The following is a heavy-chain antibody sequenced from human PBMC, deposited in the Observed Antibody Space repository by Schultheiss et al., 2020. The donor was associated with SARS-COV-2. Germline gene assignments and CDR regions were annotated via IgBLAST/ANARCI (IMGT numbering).Heavy chain of an antibody. V-gene: IGHV1-18*01. CDR3: AKALDCSGGSCETYYYYGMDV. CDR1: GGTFSSYA. Sequence: ASVKVSCKASGGTFSSYAISWVRQAPGQGLEWMGWISAYNGNTNYAQKLQGRVTMTTDTSTSTAYMELRSLRSEDTAVYYCAKALDCSGGSCETYYYYGMDVWGQGTTVTVSS. CDR2: ISAYNGNT. J-gene: IGHJ6*02. D-gene: IGHD2-15*01.